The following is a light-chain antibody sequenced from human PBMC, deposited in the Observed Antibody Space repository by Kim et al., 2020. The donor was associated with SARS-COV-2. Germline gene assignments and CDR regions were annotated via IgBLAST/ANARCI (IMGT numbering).Light chain of an antibody. V-gene: IGKV3-11*01. Sequence: LSPGESATLSCRASQSIGTDLGWYQQKPGQTPRLFIFDASNRAPGIPARFSGSGSGTDFTLTVSSLEPEDSAVYYCQQRNKWPRTFGQGTKVDIK. J-gene: IGKJ1*01. CDR2: DAS. CDR3: QQRNKWPRT. CDR1: QSIGTD.